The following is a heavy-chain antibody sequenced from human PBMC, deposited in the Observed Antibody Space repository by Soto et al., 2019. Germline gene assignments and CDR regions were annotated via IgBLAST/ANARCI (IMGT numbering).Heavy chain of an antibody. J-gene: IGHJ4*02. Sequence: PSETLSLTCAVYGGSFSGYYWSCIRQPPGKGLEWNGEINHSGSTNYNPSLKSRVTISVDTSKNQFSLKLSSVTAADTAVYYCARGYGDFDYWGQGNLVT. CDR1: GGSFSGYY. CDR3: ARGYGDFDY. D-gene: IGHD4-17*01. CDR2: INHSGST. V-gene: IGHV4-34*01.